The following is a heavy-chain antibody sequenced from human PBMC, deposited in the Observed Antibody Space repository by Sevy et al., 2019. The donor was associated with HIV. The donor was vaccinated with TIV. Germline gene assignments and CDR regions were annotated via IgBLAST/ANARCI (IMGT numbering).Heavy chain of an antibody. CDR2: IKQDGSDK. Sequence: GGSLRLSCAASGFTLSNYWMSWVRQAPGKGLEWVANIKQDGSDKYYVDSVKGRFTISRDNAKNSLYLQMNSLRAEDTAVYYCARDLFSGSYYEDYWGQGTLVTVSS. CDR1: GFTLSNYW. J-gene: IGHJ4*02. CDR3: ARDLFSGSYYEDY. D-gene: IGHD1-26*01. V-gene: IGHV3-7*01.